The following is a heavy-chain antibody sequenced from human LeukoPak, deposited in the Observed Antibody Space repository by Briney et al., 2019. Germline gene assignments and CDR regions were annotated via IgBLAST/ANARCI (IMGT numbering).Heavy chain of an antibody. CDR1: GFTFSSYG. Sequence: GRSLRLSCAASGFTFSSYGMHWVRQAPGKGLEWVGVISYDGSNKYYADSVKGRFTISRDNSKNTLYLQMNSLRAEDTAVYYCAKEGRGAVADWGQGTLVTVSS. CDR2: ISYDGSNK. V-gene: IGHV3-30*18. CDR3: AKEGRGAVAD. J-gene: IGHJ4*02. D-gene: IGHD6-19*01.